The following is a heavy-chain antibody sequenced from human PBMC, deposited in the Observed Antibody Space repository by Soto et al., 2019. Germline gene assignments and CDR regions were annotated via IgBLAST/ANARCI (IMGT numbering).Heavy chain of an antibody. Sequence: GGSLRLSCAASGFTVSSNYMSWVRQAPGKGLEWVSVIYSGGSTYYADSVKGRFTISRDNSKNTRYLQMNSLRAEDTAVYYCARADRESEQVPGIAAAGRYYYYYMDVWGKGTTVTVSS. J-gene: IGHJ6*03. CDR2: IYSGGST. CDR3: ARADRESEQVPGIAAAGRYYYYYMDV. CDR1: GFTVSSNY. V-gene: IGHV3-66*01. D-gene: IGHD6-13*01.